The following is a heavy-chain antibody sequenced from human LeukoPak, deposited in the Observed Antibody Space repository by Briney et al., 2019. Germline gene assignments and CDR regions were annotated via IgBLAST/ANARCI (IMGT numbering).Heavy chain of an antibody. J-gene: IGHJ4*02. D-gene: IGHD3-22*01. V-gene: IGHV4-39*01. CDR2: IYYSGST. CDR3: ASRGNMIFDY. CDR1: GGSISSSSYY. Sequence: PSETLSLTCTVSGGSISSSSYYWGWIRQPPGKGLEWIGSIYYSGSTYYNPSLKSRVTISVDTSKNQFSLKLSSVTAADTAVYYCASRGNMIFDYWGQGTLVTVSP.